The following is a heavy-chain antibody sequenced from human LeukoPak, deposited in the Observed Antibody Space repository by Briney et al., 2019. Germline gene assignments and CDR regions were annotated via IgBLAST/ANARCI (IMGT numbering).Heavy chain of an antibody. CDR3: ARRDIVKGGFDY. Sequence: SSETLSLTCPVSGDAANTRRYYWGWICQPPGKGLGWIGSIYHSGSTYYEPSLRSRVTISIDTSRNQFSLNLTSVTTADTALYFCARRDIVKGGFDYWGQGTLVTVSS. CDR2: IYHSGST. CDR1: GDAANTRRYY. J-gene: IGHJ4*02. D-gene: IGHD3-16*02. V-gene: IGHV4-39*01.